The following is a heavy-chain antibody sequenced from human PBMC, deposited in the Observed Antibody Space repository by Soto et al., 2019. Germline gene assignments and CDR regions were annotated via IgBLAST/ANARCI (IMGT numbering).Heavy chain of an antibody. CDR3: ARHGSN. CDR1: GVSISNSSYY. J-gene: IGHJ4*02. CDR2: IYYSGIT. Sequence: SETLSLTCTVSGVSISNSSYYWGWIRRPPGKGLEWIGTIYYSGITYYNPSLKSRVTISVDTSKNQFSLKLTSVTAADTAVYYCARHGSNWGQGTLVTAPQ. V-gene: IGHV4-39*01.